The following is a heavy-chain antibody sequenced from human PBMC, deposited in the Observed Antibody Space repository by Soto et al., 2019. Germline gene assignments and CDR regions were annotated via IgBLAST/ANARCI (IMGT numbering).Heavy chain of an antibody. V-gene: IGHV4-31*03. Sequence: SETLSLTCTVSGGSISSGGYYWSWIRQHPGKGLEWIGYIYYSGSTYYNPSLKSRVTISVDTSKNQFSPKLSSVTAADTAVYYCARAHQLLSIPTTAKLNWFDPWGQGTLVPVSS. CDR2: IYYSGST. D-gene: IGHD2-2*01. J-gene: IGHJ5*02. CDR3: ARAHQLLSIPTTAKLNWFDP. CDR1: GGSISSGGYY.